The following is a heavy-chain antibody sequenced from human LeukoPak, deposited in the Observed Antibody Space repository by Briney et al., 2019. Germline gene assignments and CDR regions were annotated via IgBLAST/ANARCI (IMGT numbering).Heavy chain of an antibody. V-gene: IGHV4-34*01. CDR2: INHSGST. CDR1: GGSFSGYY. D-gene: IGHD2-15*01. CDR3: ARGRCCSGGSCYDFDY. Sequence: SETLSLTCAVYGGSFSGYYWSWIRQPPGKGLEWIGEINHSGSTNYNPSLKSRVTISVDTSKNQFSLKLSSVTAADTAVYYCARGRCCSGGSCYDFDYWGQGTLVTVSS. J-gene: IGHJ4*02.